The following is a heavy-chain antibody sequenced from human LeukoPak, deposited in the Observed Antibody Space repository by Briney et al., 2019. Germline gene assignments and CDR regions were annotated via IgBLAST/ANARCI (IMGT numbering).Heavy chain of an antibody. CDR1: GYSISSGYY. J-gene: IGHJ6*03. CDR2: IYHSGST. D-gene: IGHD6-13*01. CDR3: ASTKRGAAGTFYYYMDV. Sequence: ASETLSLTCTVSGYSISSGYYWGWIRQPPGKGLEWIGSIYHSGSTYYNPSLKSRVTISVDTSKNQFSLKLSSVTAADTAVYYCASTKRGAAGTFYYYMDVWGKGTTVTVSS. V-gene: IGHV4-38-2*02.